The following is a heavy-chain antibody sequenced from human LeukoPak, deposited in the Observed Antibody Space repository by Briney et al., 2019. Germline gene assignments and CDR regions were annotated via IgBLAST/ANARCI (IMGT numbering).Heavy chain of an antibody. CDR3: ARDRSQTTVTTFAFDY. Sequence: GGSLRLSCAASGFIFSTYGMHWVRQAPGKGLEWVAFIRYDGTNKDYTESVKGRFTISRDNSMNTLYLQMNSLRAEDTAVYYCARDRSQTTVTTFAFDYWGQGTLVTVSS. CDR1: GFIFSTYG. J-gene: IGHJ4*02. D-gene: IGHD4-17*01. CDR2: IRYDGTNK. V-gene: IGHV3-30*02.